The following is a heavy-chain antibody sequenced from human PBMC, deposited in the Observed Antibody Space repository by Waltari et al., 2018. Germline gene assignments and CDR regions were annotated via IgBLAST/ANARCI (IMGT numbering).Heavy chain of an antibody. CDR3: ARHHNWNYDPSYYFDY. D-gene: IGHD1-7*01. CDR1: GYSISSGYY. CDR2: IYHSGRT. V-gene: IGHV4-38-2*01. J-gene: IGHJ4*02. Sequence: QVQLQESGPGLVKPSETLSLTCAVSGYSISSGYYWGWIRQPPGKGLEWIGSIYHSGRTYYNPSLKSRVTISVDTSKNQFSLKLSSVTAADTAVYYCARHHNWNYDPSYYFDYWGQGTLVTVSS.